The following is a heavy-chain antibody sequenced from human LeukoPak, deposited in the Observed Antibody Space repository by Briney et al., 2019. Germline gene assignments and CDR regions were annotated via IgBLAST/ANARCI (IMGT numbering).Heavy chain of an antibody. Sequence: ASVKVSCKASGYTFTSYYMHWVRQAPGQGLEWMGIINPSGGSTSYAQKLQGRVPMTRDTSTSTVYMELSSLRSEDTAVYYCARDIGESNIIDYYYGMDVWGQGTTVTVSS. CDR2: INPSGGST. D-gene: IGHD3-10*01. CDR3: ARDIGESNIIDYYYGMDV. J-gene: IGHJ6*02. CDR1: GYTFTSYY. V-gene: IGHV1-46*01.